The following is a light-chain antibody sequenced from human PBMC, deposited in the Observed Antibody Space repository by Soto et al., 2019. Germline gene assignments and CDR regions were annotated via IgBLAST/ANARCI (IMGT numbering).Light chain of an antibody. CDR1: SSDVGGYNY. V-gene: IGLV2-8*01. CDR2: EVS. J-gene: IGLJ2*01. Sequence: QSALTQPPSASGSPGQSVTISCTGTSSDVGGYNYVSWYQHHPGKAPKVMIYEVSKRPSGVPDRFSGSKSGYTASLTVSGLQTEDEADYYCNSYAGSNGVVFGGGTKLTVL. CDR3: NSYAGSNGVV.